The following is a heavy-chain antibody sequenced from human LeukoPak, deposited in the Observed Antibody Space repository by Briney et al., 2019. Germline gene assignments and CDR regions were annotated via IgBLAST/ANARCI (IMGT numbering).Heavy chain of an antibody. CDR3: AKDPPLTGYWGYYYYGMDV. CDR2: IYSGGST. D-gene: IGHD3-9*01. V-gene: IGHV3-66*01. Sequence: GGSLRLSCAAPGFTVSSNYMSWVRQAPGKGLEWVSVIYSGGSTYYADSVKGRFTISRDNSKNTLYLQMNSLRAEDTAVYYCAKDPPLTGYWGYYYYGMDVWGQGTTVTVSS. J-gene: IGHJ6*02. CDR1: GFTVSSNY.